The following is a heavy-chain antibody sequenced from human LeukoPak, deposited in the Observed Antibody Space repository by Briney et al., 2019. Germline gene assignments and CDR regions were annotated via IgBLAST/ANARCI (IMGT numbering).Heavy chain of an antibody. CDR2: IKGDGSAK. CDR3: ARDAGFGGNSDF. J-gene: IGHJ4*02. V-gene: IGHV3-7*01. CDR1: GFTFNIYW. Sequence: AGGSLRLSCAASGFTFNIYWMMWVRQAPGKGLEWVAYIKGDGSAKHYVDSVRGRFTISRDNAESSLYLQMNSLRTEDTAVYYCARDAGFGGNSDFWGQGTLVTVSS. D-gene: IGHD4-23*01.